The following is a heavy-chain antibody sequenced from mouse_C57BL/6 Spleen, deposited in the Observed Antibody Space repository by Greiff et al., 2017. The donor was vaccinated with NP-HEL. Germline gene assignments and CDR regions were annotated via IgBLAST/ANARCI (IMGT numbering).Heavy chain of an antibody. Sequence: VKLQESGAELVKPGASVKLSCKASGYTFTEYTIHWVKQRSGQGLEWIGWFYPGSGSIKYNEKFKDKATLTADKSSSTVYMELSRLTSEDSAVYFCARHEPYYYGSSYDDFFFDYWGQGTTLTVSS. D-gene: IGHD1-1*01. CDR2: FYPGSGSI. V-gene: IGHV1-62-2*01. J-gene: IGHJ2*01. CDR1: GYTFTEYT. CDR3: ARHEPYYYGSSYDDFFFDY.